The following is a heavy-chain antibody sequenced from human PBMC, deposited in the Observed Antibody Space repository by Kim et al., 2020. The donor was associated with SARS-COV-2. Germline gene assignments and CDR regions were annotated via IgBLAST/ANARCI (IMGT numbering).Heavy chain of an antibody. V-gene: IGHV3-23*01. Sequence: YAASVEGRFTISRDNSKNTVFLQMNSQRAEDTAVYYCAKDRYSASSESFDYWGQGTLVTVSS. D-gene: IGHD6-6*01. J-gene: IGHJ4*02. CDR3: AKDRYSASSESFDY.